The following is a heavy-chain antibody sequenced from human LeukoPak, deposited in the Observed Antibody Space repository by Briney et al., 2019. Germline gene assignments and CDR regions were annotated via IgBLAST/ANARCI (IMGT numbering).Heavy chain of an antibody. Sequence: ASVKVSCKASGYTFTSYGISWVRQAPGQGLEWMGWISAYNGNTNYAQKFQGRVTMTRDTSISTAYMELSRLRSDDTAVYYCARENDGSGSNYFDYWGQGNLVTVSS. V-gene: IGHV1-18*01. D-gene: IGHD3-10*01. CDR2: ISAYNGNT. J-gene: IGHJ4*02. CDR3: ARENDGSGSNYFDY. CDR1: GYTFTSYG.